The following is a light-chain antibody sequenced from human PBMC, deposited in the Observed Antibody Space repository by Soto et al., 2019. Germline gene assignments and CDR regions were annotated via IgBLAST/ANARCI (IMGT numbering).Light chain of an antibody. V-gene: IGKV3-15*01. CDR1: QSVSSN. CDR3: QQYNNWPPGT. Sequence: EIVMTQSPATLSVSPGERATLSCRASQSVSSNLAWYQQKPGQPPRLLIYGASTWATGIPARFSGSGSGTEFTLTISSLQSEDFALYYCQQYNNWPPGTFGQGTKVEIK. J-gene: IGKJ1*01. CDR2: GAS.